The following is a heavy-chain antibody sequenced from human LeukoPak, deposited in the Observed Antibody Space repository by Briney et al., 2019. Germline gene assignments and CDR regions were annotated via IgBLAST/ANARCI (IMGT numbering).Heavy chain of an antibody. CDR3: ASSKPDLDT. J-gene: IGHJ5*02. Sequence: SETLSLTCTVSGGSISSFYWSWIRQPPGKGLEWIGYIYNTENTNYNPSLRSRVTISVDTSKNQFSLKVKSVTASDTAVYYCASSKPDLDTWGQGTLVTVSS. CDR1: GGSISSFY. CDR2: IYNTENT. D-gene: IGHD2-2*01. V-gene: IGHV4-59*08.